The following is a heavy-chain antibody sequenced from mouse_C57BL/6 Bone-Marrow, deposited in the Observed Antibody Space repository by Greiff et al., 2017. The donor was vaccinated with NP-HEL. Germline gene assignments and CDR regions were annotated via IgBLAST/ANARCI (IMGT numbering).Heavy chain of an antibody. CDR1: GYTFTSYW. CDR2: IDPSDSET. J-gene: IGHJ1*03. CDR3: ARYPLYSKDWYFDV. D-gene: IGHD2-5*01. Sequence: QVQLQQSGAELVRPGSSVKLSCKASGYTFTSYWMHWVKQRPIQGLEWIGNIDPSDSETHYNQKFKDKATLTVDKSSSTAYMQLSSLTSEDSAVYYCARYPLYSKDWYFDVSGTGTTVTVSS. V-gene: IGHV1-52*01.